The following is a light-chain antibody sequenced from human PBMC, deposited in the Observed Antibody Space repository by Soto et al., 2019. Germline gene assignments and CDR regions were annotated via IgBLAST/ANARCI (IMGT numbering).Light chain of an antibody. Sequence: EIVLTQSPGTLSLSPGERATLSCRASQSISSSNLAWYQQKPGLAPRLLIYGPSSRATGIPDRFSGSGSRTDFTLTIDRPEPDNFGLYFCQQYGSSRPATFGQGTKVEIK. CDR3: QQYGSSRPAT. CDR1: QSISSSN. CDR2: GPS. J-gene: IGKJ2*01. V-gene: IGKV3-20*01.